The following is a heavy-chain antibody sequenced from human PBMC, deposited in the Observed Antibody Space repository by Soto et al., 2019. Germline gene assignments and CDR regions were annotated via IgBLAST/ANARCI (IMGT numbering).Heavy chain of an antibody. CDR2: IYYSGST. V-gene: IGHV4-30-4*01. D-gene: IGHD3-3*01. J-gene: IGHJ6*02. CDR1: GGSISSGDYY. Sequence: PSETLSLTCTVSGGSISSGDYYWSWIRQPPGKGLEWIGYIYYSGSTYYNPSLKSRVTISVDTSKNQFSLKLSSVTAADTAVYYCARAGYDFWSGTLYYYGMDVWGQGTTVTVSS. CDR3: ARAGYDFWSGTLYYYGMDV.